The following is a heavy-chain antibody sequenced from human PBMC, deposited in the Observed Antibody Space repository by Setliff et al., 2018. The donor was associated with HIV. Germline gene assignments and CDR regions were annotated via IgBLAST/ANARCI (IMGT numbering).Heavy chain of an antibody. CDR1: GGSISSGGYY. V-gene: IGHV4-31*03. D-gene: IGHD3-3*01. CDR3: AGFSYNFWVYRFDH. Sequence: SETLSLTCTASGGSISSGGYYWSWIRQHPGKGLEWIGYIYYSGSTYYNPSLKSRVTISVDTSKNQFSLNVTSVTAADTAVYYCAGFSYNFWVYRFDHWGQGALVTVSS. CDR2: IYYSGST. J-gene: IGHJ4*02.